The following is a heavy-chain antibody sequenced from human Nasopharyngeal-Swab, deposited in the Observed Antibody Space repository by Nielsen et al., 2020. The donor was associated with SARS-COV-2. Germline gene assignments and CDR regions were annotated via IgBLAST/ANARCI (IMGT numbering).Heavy chain of an antibody. V-gene: IGHV4-39*01. D-gene: IGHD2-15*01. Sequence: WIRQPPGKGLEWIGSIYYSGSTYYNPSLKSRVTISVDTSKNQFSLKLSSVTAADTAVYYCARRSVVVRGGYYFDYWGQGTLVTVSS. J-gene: IGHJ4*02. CDR2: IYYSGST. CDR3: ARRSVVVRGGYYFDY.